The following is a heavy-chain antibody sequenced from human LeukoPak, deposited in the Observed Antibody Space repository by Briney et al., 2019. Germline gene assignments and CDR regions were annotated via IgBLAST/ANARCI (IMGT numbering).Heavy chain of an antibody. Sequence: SETLSLTCTVSGGSISSYYWSWIRQPPGKGLEWVGYIYYSGSTNYNPSLKSRVTISVDTSKNQFSLKLSSVTAADTAVYYCASSIAAAGTDYCYYYMDVWGKGTTVTVSS. CDR2: IYYSGST. V-gene: IGHV4-59*01. J-gene: IGHJ6*03. CDR1: GGSISSYY. D-gene: IGHD6-13*01. CDR3: ASSIAAAGTDYCYYYMDV.